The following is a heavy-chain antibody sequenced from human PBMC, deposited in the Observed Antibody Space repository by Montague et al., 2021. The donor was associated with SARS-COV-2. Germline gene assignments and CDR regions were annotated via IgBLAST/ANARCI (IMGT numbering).Heavy chain of an antibody. V-gene: IGHV4-39*02. D-gene: IGHD6-13*01. CDR2: IYYSGST. CDR3: AREGITAAGKDFDY. Sequence: SETLSLTCTVSGGSISSSSHYWGWIRQPPGKGLDWIGSIYYSGSTYYKPSLKSRVTIYVDTSKNQFSLELSSVTAADTAVYYCAREGITAAGKDFDYWGQGTLVTVSS. J-gene: IGHJ4*02. CDR1: GGSISSSSHY.